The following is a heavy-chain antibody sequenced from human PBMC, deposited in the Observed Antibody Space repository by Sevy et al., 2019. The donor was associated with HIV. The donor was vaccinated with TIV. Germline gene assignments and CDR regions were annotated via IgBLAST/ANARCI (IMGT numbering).Heavy chain of an antibody. CDR2: ISYDGSNK. V-gene: IGHV3-30*18. CDR1: GFTFSSYG. D-gene: IGHD1-26*01. CDR3: AKDLSSGSYYYYYGMDV. Sequence: GGSLRLSCAASGFTFSSYGMHWVRQAPGKGLEWVAVISYDGSNKYYADSVKGRFTISRDNSKNTLYLQMNSLRAEETAVYYCAKDLSSGSYYYYYGMDVWGQGTTVTVSS. J-gene: IGHJ6*02.